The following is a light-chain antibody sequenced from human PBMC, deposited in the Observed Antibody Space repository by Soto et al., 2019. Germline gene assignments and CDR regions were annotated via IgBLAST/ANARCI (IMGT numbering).Light chain of an antibody. CDR2: EAS. Sequence: GLPQSQAPRSLSPGEPETPSCRAIRIVASPLPWNHPKPGQSPRLLTFEASTRATGVPARFSGSGSGTHFTLTINSLEPEDFAVYYCQQRGNWPPLTFGGGTKVEI. J-gene: IGKJ4*01. CDR3: QQRGNWPPLT. V-gene: IGKV3-11*01. CDR1: RIVASP.